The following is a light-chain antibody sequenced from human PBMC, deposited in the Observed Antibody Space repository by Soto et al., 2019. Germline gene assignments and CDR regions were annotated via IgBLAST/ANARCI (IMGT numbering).Light chain of an antibody. Sequence: EIVMTQSPATLSVSPGERATLSCRASQSVSSNLAWYQQKPDQAPRLLIYGASTRATGIPARFSGSGSGTELTLTISSLQSEDFALYHCQNYNNLPCTFGQGTKVEIK. CDR1: QSVSSN. J-gene: IGKJ1*01. CDR3: QNYNNLPCT. V-gene: IGKV3-15*01. CDR2: GAS.